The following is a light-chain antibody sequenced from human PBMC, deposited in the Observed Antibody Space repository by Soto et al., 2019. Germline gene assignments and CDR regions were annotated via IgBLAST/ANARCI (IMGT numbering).Light chain of an antibody. J-gene: IGKJ1*01. CDR1: QTIDSW. V-gene: IGKV1-5*03. CDR3: QQYHIYSGT. Sequence: IQMTQSPSTLSASVGEIVTITCRASQTIDSWLAWYQQRPGKPPNLLIYKASTLASGVPSRFSGSGSGTEFTLTINSLQPDDFATYYCQQYHIYSGTFGQGTKVDI. CDR2: KAS.